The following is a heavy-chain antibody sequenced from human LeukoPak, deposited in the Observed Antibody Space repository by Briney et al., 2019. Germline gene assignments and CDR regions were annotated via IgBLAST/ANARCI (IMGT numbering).Heavy chain of an antibody. Sequence: GGSLRLSCAASEFTFSSYAVTWVRQAPGKGLEWVSSISDTGASTYYADSAKGRFTISRDNSKNTLYLQMNSLRAEDTAVYYCARYSSSKDAFDIWGHGTMVIVSS. CDR3: ARYSSSKDAFDI. V-gene: IGHV3-23*01. D-gene: IGHD6-13*01. CDR1: EFTFSSYA. CDR2: ISDTGAST. J-gene: IGHJ3*02.